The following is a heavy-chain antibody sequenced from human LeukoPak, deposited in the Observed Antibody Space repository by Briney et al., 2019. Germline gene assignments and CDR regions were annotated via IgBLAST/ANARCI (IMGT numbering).Heavy chain of an antibody. D-gene: IGHD3-10*01. Sequence: GGSLRLSCAASGFTFDDYAMHWVRQAPGKGLEWVSGISWNSGSIGYADSVKGRSTISRDNAKNSLYLQMNSLRAEDTALYYCAKDIGYGSGTGDYWGQGTLVTVSS. V-gene: IGHV3-9*01. CDR3: AKDIGYGSGTGDY. CDR2: ISWNSGSI. J-gene: IGHJ4*02. CDR1: GFTFDDYA.